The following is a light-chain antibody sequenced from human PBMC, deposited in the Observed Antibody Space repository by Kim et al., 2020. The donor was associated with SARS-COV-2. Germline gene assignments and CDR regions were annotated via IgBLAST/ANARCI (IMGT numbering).Light chain of an antibody. CDR3: AAWDDTLNVPL. CDR2: SNN. V-gene: IGLV1-44*01. Sequence: GQRVTITCSGSRSKIESISVNWYQQFPGTPPKLLLYSNNQRPSGVPDRFSGSKSVTSASLAISGLHSEDEADFYCAAWDDTLNVPLFGGGTQLTVL. J-gene: IGLJ3*02. CDR1: RSKIESIS.